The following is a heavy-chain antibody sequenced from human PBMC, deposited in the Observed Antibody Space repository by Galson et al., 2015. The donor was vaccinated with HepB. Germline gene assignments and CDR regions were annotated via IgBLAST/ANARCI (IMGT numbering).Heavy chain of an antibody. CDR2: TYYRSSYYN. CDR1: GDSVSSNSAA. Sequence: CAISGDSVSSNSAAWNWIRQSPSRGLEWLGRTYYRSSYYNDYAVSVKSRITINPDTSKNQFSLQLNSVTPEDTAVYYCARDSGSGRSIFDYWGQGILVTVSS. J-gene: IGHJ4*02. CDR3: ARDSGSGRSIFDY. V-gene: IGHV6-1*01. D-gene: IGHD3-10*01.